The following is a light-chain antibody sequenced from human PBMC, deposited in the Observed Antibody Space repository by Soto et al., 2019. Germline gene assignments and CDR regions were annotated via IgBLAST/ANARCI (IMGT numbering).Light chain of an antibody. CDR2: KAS. J-gene: IGKJ4*01. CDR3: QQYNSYPLT. CDR1: QSISNW. Sequence: DIQMTQSPSTLSASVGDRVTITCRASQSISNWLAWYQQKPGKAPKLLIYKASRLDNGVPSRFSGSGSGTEFTLTISSLQPDDFATYYCQQYNSYPLTFGGGTTGDIK. V-gene: IGKV1-5*03.